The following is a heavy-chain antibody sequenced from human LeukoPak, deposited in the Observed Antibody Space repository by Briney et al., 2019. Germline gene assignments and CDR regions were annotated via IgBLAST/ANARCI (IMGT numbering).Heavy chain of an antibody. CDR2: INPNIGGT. Sequence: ASVKVSCKTSGYTFTGHYLHWVRQAPGQGLEWMGWINPNIGGTNYAQKFQGRVTMTSDTSITTAYLELSRLTFDDTAVYYCARDAKRVTIPGERVSRLDPWGQGTLVTVST. D-gene: IGHD3-3*01. V-gene: IGHV1-2*02. CDR1: GYTFTGHY. J-gene: IGHJ5*02. CDR3: ARDAKRVTIPGERVSRLDP.